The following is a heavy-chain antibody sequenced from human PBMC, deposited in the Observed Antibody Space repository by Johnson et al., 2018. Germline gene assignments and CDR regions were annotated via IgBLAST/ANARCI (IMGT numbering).Heavy chain of an antibody. D-gene: IGHD1-26*01. CDR2: INSDGNST. CDR1: GFTFSSYW. Sequence: VQLVESGGGLVKPGGSLRLSCATSGFTFSSYWMHWVRQAPGKGLVWVSRINSDGNSTSYADSVKGRFTISRDNAKHTLFLEMKSLRAEDTAVYYCARDSDVGWELLPGAFGIWGQGTMVTVSS. J-gene: IGHJ3*02. V-gene: IGHV3-74*01. CDR3: ARDSDVGWELLPGAFGI.